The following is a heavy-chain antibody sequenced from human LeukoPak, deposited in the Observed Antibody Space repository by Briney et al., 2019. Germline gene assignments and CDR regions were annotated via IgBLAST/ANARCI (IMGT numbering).Heavy chain of an antibody. J-gene: IGHJ4*02. CDR2: IYISEIT. CDR1: GFAVSSNY. D-gene: IGHD2-21*01. CDR3: AGYYGGKFDY. Sequence: GGSLRLSCAASGFAVSSNYMSWVRQAPGKGMDWVSLIYISEITKYTDSVKGRFTISRDNSKNTLYLQMNSLSAEDTAVYYCAGYYGGKFDYWGQGTLVTVSS. V-gene: IGHV3-66*02.